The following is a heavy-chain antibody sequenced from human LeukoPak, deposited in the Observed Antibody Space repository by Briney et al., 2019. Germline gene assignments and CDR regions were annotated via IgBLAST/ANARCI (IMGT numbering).Heavy chain of an antibody. D-gene: IGHD3-9*01. V-gene: IGHV4-59*01. Sequence: SETLSLTCTVSGGSISSYYWSWIRQPPGKGLEWIGYIYYSGSTNYNPSLKSRVTISVDTSKNQFSLKLSSVTAADTAVYYCARAGWSPNYDILTGTLTNWYFDLWGRGTLVTVSS. CDR2: IYYSGST. CDR3: ARAGWSPNYDILTGTLTNWYFDL. J-gene: IGHJ2*01. CDR1: GGSISSYY.